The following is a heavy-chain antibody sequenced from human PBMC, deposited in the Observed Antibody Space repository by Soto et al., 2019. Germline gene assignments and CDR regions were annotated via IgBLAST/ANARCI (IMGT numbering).Heavy chain of an antibody. J-gene: IGHJ3*02. D-gene: IGHD2-15*01. V-gene: IGHV3-11*01. CDR1: GFYFSDFY. CDR2: ISTGGSTM. Sequence: GGFLRLSCAASGFYFSDFYMSWIRQAPGRGLEWVSYISTGGSTMYYADSVKGRFTISRDNAKNSLYLQMNSLRAEDTAVYYCARDIGYCSGGSCYRMGAFDIWSQGTMVTVS. CDR3: ARDIGYCSGGSCYRMGAFDI.